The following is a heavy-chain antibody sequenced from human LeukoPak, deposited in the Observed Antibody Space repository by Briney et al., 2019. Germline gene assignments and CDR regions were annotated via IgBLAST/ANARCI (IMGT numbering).Heavy chain of an antibody. CDR1: GYTFNNYG. V-gene: IGHV1-18*01. J-gene: IGHJ4*02. D-gene: IGHD1-26*01. CDR2: ISTYNDNT. Sequence: GASVKVSCKASGYTFNNYGINWVRQAPGQGLEWMGWISTYNDNTNYAQKLQGRVTMTTDTSTSTAYMELRSLTSDDTAVYYCARVVFEVGFQFDFWGQGTLVTVPS. CDR3: ARVVFEVGFQFDF.